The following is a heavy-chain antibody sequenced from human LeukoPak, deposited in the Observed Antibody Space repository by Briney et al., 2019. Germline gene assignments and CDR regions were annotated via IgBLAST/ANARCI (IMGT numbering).Heavy chain of an antibody. D-gene: IGHD1-26*01. V-gene: IGHV1-8*01. CDR1: GYTFTSYD. CDR3: ARDPVSGSSDAFDI. J-gene: IGHJ3*02. Sequence: ASVKVSCKASGYTFTSYDINWVRQATGQGLGWMGWMNPNSGNTGYAQKFQGRVTMTRNTSISTAYMELSSLRSDDTAVYYCARDPVSGSSDAFDIWGQGTMVTVSS. CDR2: MNPNSGNT.